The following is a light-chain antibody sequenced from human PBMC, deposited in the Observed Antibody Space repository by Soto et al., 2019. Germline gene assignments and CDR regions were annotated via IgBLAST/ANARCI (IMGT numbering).Light chain of an antibody. V-gene: IGLV2-14*01. J-gene: IGLJ1*01. CDR2: DVT. CDR3: GSITRSSTSV. CDR1: SSDVGGFEY. Sequence: QSVLSQPASVSGSHVQSITISCTGTSSDVGGFEYVSWYQHQPGKAPKLIIYDVTKRPSGVSNRFSGSKSGNTASLTISGIQAEDEGDYYCGSITRSSTSVFGTGTKVTVL.